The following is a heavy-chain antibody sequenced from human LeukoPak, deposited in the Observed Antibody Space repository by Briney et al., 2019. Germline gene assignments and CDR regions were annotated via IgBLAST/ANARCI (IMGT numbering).Heavy chain of an antibody. Sequence: GGSLRLSCAASGFTFSSYGMHWVRQAPGKGLEWVAFIRYDGSNKYYADSVKGRFTISRDNSKNTLYLQMNSLRAEDTAVYYCAKDYLTYYDFWSGYSSFDYWGQGTLVTVSS. CDR3: AKDYLTYYDFWSGYSSFDY. J-gene: IGHJ4*02. CDR1: GFTFSSYG. V-gene: IGHV3-30*02. D-gene: IGHD3-3*01. CDR2: IRYDGSNK.